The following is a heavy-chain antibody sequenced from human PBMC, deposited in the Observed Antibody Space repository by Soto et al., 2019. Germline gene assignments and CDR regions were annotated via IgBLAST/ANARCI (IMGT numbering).Heavy chain of an antibody. D-gene: IGHD3-3*01. J-gene: IGHJ3*02. CDR1: GSTFSNAW. CDR2: IKSKTDGGTT. CDR3: TTGSQYYGGKTDAFEI. Sequence: PGGSLRLSCAASGSTFSNAWMNWVRQAPGKGLEWVGRIKSKTDGGTTDYAAPVKGRFTISRDDSKNTLYLQMNSLKTEDTAVYYCTTGSQYYGGKTDAFEIWGQGTMVAVPS. V-gene: IGHV3-15*07.